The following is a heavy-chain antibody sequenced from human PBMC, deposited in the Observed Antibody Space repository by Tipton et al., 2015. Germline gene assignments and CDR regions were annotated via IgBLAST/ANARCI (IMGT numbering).Heavy chain of an antibody. Sequence: SLRLSCAASGFTFTSYWMHWVRQAPGKGLVWVSRINNDGSGTSYADSVKGRFTISRDNAKNSLYLQLNGLRAEDTALYYCTRELLPGAMDYWGLGTLVTVSS. J-gene: IGHJ4*02. D-gene: IGHD2-15*01. CDR1: GFTFTSYW. CDR3: TRELLPGAMDY. CDR2: INNDGSGT. V-gene: IGHV3-74*01.